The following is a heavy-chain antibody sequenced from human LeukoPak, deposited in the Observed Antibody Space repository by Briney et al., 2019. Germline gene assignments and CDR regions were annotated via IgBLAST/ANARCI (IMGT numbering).Heavy chain of an antibody. Sequence: SETLSLTCTVSGGSMSHYHWSWIRQPPGKGLEWIGEIYYSGSTNYNPSLKSRVTMSIDTSKNHFSLKLTSVTAADTATYYCARETSLAGFASGLGFNYWGQGILVTVPS. CDR1: GGSMSHYH. D-gene: IGHD6-19*01. CDR2: IYYSGST. CDR3: ARETSLAGFASGLGFNY. V-gene: IGHV4-59*01. J-gene: IGHJ4*02.